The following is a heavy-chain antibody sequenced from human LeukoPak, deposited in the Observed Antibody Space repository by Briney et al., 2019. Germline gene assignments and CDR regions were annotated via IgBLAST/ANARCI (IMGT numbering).Heavy chain of an antibody. D-gene: IGHD6-13*01. V-gene: IGHV1-69*13. Sequence: ASVKVSCTASGGTFSSYAISWVRQAPGQGLEWMGGIIPIFGTANYAQKFQGRVTITADESTSTAYMELSSLRSEDTAVYYCARDPDIAAAAYGDLRDYWGQGTLVTVSS. CDR2: IIPIFGTA. J-gene: IGHJ4*02. CDR1: GGTFSSYA. CDR3: ARDPDIAAAAYGDLRDY.